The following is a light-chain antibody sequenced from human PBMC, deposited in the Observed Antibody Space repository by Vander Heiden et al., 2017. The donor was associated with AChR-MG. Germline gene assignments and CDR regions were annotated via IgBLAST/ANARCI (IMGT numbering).Light chain of an antibody. CDR1: SSDVGGYNL. CDR2: EVS. J-gene: IGLJ1*01. Sequence: QSALTQPASVSGSPGQPITISCTGTSSDVGGYNLVSWYQQQPGKAPKLMIYEVSKRPSGVSNRFSGSKSGNTASLTISGLQAEDEADYYCCSYAGSSTYVFGAGTKVTVL. CDR3: CSYAGSSTYV. V-gene: IGLV2-23*02.